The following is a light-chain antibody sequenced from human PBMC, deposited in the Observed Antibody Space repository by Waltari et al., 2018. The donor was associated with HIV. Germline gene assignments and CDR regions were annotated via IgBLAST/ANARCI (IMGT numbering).Light chain of an antibody. CDR3: QQYNSYLWT. Sequence: DIQMTQSPSALSAFVGDRVTITCRASRSISRWLAWYQQKPGKAPKLLIYKASNLEGGVPSRFSGSGSGTEFTLTISSLQPDDFATYYYQQYNSYLWTFGQGTKVEIK. J-gene: IGKJ1*01. CDR1: RSISRW. V-gene: IGKV1-5*03. CDR2: KAS.